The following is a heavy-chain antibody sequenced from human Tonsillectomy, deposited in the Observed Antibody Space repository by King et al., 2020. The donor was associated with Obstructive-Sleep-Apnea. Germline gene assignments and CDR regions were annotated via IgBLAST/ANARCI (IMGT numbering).Heavy chain of an antibody. CDR3: IKACWISRSYNFES. D-gene: IGHD6-6*01. J-gene: IGHJ4*02. CDR1: GFNFNTHA. V-gene: IGHV3-64D*09. Sequence: VQLVESGGGLVQPGGSLRLSCEASGFNFNTHAMVWVRQVPGKGLEYVSAISSTGSDTYYADSMKGRVTISRDNAKSTLYLHLSSLRREDTAVYHCIKACWISRSYNFESWGQGTLDTVSS. CDR2: ISSTGSDT.